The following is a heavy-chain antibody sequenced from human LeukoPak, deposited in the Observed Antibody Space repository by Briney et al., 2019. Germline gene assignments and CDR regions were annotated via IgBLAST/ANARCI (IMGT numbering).Heavy chain of an antibody. J-gene: IGHJ4*02. CDR3: ARVFDS. V-gene: IGHV4-39*07. CDR1: GGSVSTRDYY. Sequence: SQTLSLTCTLSGGSVSTRDYYWGWIRHSPVKGLEWIGDVFYTGKTNYNPSLRGRATISLDASKNQFCLKLTYVSAAERAVYYCARVFDSWGEGTVVSVSS. CDR2: VFYTGKT.